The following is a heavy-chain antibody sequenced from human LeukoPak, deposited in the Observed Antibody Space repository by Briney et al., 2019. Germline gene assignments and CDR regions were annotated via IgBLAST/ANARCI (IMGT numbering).Heavy chain of an antibody. J-gene: IGHJ4*02. Sequence: GGSLRLFCVASGFDISYNYVGWVRQAPGKGLEWVSVIHTGGTTHYADSVKGRFTISRDNSKNTLYLQMNSLRAEDTAVYYCAKYHLGDFDYYPQLDYWGQGTLVTVSS. CDR3: AKYHLGDFDYYPQLDY. CDR2: IHTGGTT. D-gene: IGHD3-9*01. V-gene: IGHV3-66*02. CDR1: GFDISYNY.